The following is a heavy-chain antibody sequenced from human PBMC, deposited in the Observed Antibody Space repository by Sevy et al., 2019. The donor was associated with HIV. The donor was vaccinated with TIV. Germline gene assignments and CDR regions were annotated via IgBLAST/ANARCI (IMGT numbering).Heavy chain of an antibody. CDR1: GFTFSSHA. J-gene: IGHJ4*02. CDR2: ISDSGTTT. D-gene: IGHD2-8*02. Sequence: GGSLRLSCAASGFTFSSHAMSWVRQAPGKGLEWVSAISDSGTTTYYEDSVKGRFTISRDNSKNTLYLQMDGLRAEDTAIDYCARACTGGYQQPFDYWGQGTLVTVSS. V-gene: IGHV3-23*01. CDR3: ARACTGGYQQPFDY.